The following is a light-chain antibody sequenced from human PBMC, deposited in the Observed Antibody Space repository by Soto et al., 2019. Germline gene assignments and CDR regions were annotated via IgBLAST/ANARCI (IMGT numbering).Light chain of an antibody. V-gene: IGKV3-15*01. CDR2: GAS. Sequence: EIVMTQSPATLSVSPGERATLSCRASQSMSNNLAWYQQKPGQAPRLLIYGASTRYTGIPDRFSGSGSGTEFTLTISSLQSEDFAIYYCQQYHNWPPFTFGQGTRLEI. CDR3: QQYHNWPPFT. CDR1: QSMSNN. J-gene: IGKJ5*01.